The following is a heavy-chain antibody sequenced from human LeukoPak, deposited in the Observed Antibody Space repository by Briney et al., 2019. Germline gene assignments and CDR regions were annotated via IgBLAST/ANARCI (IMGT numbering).Heavy chain of an antibody. J-gene: IGHJ4*02. CDR3: AKGMYYYGSGSLGFDY. Sequence: GGSLRLSCAASGFTFSSYAMSWVRQAPGKGLEWISATSGSGGSTYYADSVKGRFTISRDNSKNTLYLQMNSLRAEDTAVYYCAKGMYYYGSGSLGFDYWGQGTLVTVSS. CDR2: TSGSGGST. CDR1: GFTFSSYA. D-gene: IGHD3-10*01. V-gene: IGHV3-23*01.